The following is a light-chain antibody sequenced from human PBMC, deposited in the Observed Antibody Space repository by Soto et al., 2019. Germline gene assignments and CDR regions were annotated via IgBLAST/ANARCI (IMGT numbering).Light chain of an antibody. V-gene: IGLV2-18*02. J-gene: IGLJ1*01. CDR2: DVS. CDR3: SSYTTSNTYV. Sequence: QSALTQPPSVPGSPGQSVAISCTGTSSDVGSYNRVSWYQQPPGTAPKLMIFDVSNRPSGVPDRFSGSKSGNTASLTISGLQAEDEAYYYCSSYTTSNTYVFGTGTKLTVL. CDR1: SSDVGSYNR.